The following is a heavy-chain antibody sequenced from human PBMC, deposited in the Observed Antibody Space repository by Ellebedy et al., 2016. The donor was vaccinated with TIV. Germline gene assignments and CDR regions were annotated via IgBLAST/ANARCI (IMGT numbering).Heavy chain of an antibody. D-gene: IGHD6-13*01. J-gene: IGHJ6*02. V-gene: IGHV1-2*02. CDR1: GYTFTANY. CDR3: ARVRRGSSGMDV. Sequence: ASVKVSCKASGYTFTANYIHWVRQAPGQGLEWMGWINPDSGGTNLAQKFQGRVTMTRDTSINTAYMQLIRLESDDTAVYYCARVRRGSSGMDVWGQGTAVTVS. CDR2: INPDSGGT.